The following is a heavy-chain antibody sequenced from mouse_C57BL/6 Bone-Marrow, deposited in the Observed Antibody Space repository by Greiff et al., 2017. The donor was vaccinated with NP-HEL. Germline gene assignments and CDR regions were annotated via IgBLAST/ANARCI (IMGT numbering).Heavy chain of an antibody. CDR3: AREDSSGLDY. D-gene: IGHD3-2*02. J-gene: IGHJ2*01. CDR2: ISDGGSYT. CDR1: GFTFSSYA. Sequence: EVQVVESGGGLVKPGGSLKLSCAASGFTFSSYAMSWVRQTPEKRLEWVATISDGGSYTYYPDNVKGRFTISRDNAKNNLYLQMSQLKSEDTAMYYCAREDSSGLDYWGQGTTLTVSS. V-gene: IGHV5-4*01.